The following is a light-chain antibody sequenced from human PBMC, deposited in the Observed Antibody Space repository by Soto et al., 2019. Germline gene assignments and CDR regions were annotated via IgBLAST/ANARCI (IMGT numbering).Light chain of an antibody. V-gene: IGLV1-44*01. CDR2: SNN. J-gene: IGLJ3*02. CDR1: SSNIGSNN. CDR3: SAWDARLNGVV. Sequence: QSVLTQPPSASGTPGQRVTISCSGSSSNIGSNNVNWYQELPGTAPKLLIYSNNRRPSGGPARFSGSKSGTSVSLAISGRQSEDEADYYCSAWDARLNGVVLGGGTKLTVL.